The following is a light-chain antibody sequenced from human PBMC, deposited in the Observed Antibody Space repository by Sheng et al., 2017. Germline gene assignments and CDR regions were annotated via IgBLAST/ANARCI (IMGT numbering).Light chain of an antibody. V-gene: IGLV3-21*03. Sequence: SYELTQPPSLSVAPGTTARISCGGDDIGRKRVYWYQQKSGQAPVAILYEDSHRPSGIPARFSGSNSGDTATLAISRAEDGDEADYFCQVWDNSDGDSWVFGGGTKLTVL. CDR2: EDS. J-gene: IGLJ3*02. CDR1: DIGRKR. CDR3: QVWDNSDGDSWV.